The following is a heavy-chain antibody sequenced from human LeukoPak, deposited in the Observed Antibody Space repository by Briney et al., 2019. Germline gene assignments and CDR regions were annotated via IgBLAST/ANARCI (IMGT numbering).Heavy chain of an antibody. CDR2: INHSGST. CDR3: ARTLSRWDPFDY. J-gene: IGHJ4*02. CDR1: GGSFSGYY. D-gene: IGHD1-26*01. V-gene: IGHV4-34*01. Sequence: PSETLSLTCAVYGGSFSGYYWSWIRQPPGKGLEWIGEINHSGSTNYNPSLKSRVTISLDTSKNQFSLKLSSVTAADTAVYYCARTLSRWDPFDYWGQGTLITVSS.